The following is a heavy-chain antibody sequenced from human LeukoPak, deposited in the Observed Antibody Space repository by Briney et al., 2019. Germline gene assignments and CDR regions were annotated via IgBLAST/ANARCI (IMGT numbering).Heavy chain of an antibody. Sequence: GGSLRLSCAASGFAVGSNYMNWVRQAPGKGLEWVSVFYSGGGTYYADSVNGRFTISRDISKNTLYLQMNSLRAEDTAVYYCARGGDGSGYYYFDYWGQGTLVTVSS. J-gene: IGHJ4*02. CDR3: ARGGDGSGYYYFDY. V-gene: IGHV3-53*01. D-gene: IGHD3-22*01. CDR1: GFAVGSNY. CDR2: FYSGGGT.